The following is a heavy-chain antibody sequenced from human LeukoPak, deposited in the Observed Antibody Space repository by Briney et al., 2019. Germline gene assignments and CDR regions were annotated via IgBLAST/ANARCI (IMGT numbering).Heavy chain of an antibody. CDR2: INHSGST. J-gene: IGHJ4*02. D-gene: IGHD2-2*01. V-gene: IGHV4-34*01. CDR3: ARRRCSSTSCYDFDY. CDR1: GGSFSGYY. Sequence: SETLSLTCAVYGGSFSGYYWSWIRQPPGKGLEWIGEINHSGSTNYNPSLKSRVTISVDTSKNQFSLKLSSVTAADTAVYYCARRRCSSTSCYDFDYWGQGTLVTVSS.